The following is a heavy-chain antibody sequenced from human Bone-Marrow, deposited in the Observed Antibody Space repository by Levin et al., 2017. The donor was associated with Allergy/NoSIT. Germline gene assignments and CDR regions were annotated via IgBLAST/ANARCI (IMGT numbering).Heavy chain of an antibody. CDR2: IFPGDSDT. CDR3: ARLIGAVHYFDP. V-gene: IGHV5-51*01. Sequence: HGESLKISCKTSGYRFITYWIAWVRQKPGEGLEWMGTIFPGDSDTRYNASFQGQVTISADKSISTVYLQWSSLKASDTAMYYCARLIGAVHYFDPWGQGTLVTVSS. CDR1: GYRFITYW. D-gene: IGHD3-22*01. J-gene: IGHJ5*02.